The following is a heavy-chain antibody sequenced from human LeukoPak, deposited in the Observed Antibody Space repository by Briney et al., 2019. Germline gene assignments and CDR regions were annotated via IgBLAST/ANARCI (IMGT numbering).Heavy chain of an antibody. CDR3: ARDVYDILTGTYYYYGMDV. V-gene: IGHV3-21*01. J-gene: IGHJ6*02. CDR2: ISSSSSSI. D-gene: IGHD3-9*01. CDR1: GFTFSSYS. Sequence: GGSLRLSCAASGFTFSSYSMNWVRQAPGKGLEWVSSISSSSSSIYYADSVKGRFTISRDNAKNSLYLQMNSLRVDDTAVYYCARDVYDILTGTYYYYGMDVWGQGTTVTVSS.